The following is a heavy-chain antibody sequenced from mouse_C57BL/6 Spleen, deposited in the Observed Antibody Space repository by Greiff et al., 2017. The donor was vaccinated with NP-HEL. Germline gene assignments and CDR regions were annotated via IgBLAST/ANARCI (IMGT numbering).Heavy chain of an antibody. Sequence: VQLQQPGAELVKPGASVKMSCKASGYTFTSYWITWVKQRPGQGLEWIGDIYPGSGSTNYNEKFQSKATLTVDTSASTAYMQLSSLTSEDSAVYYCARFKNDGPRMDYWGQGTSVTVSS. J-gene: IGHJ4*01. D-gene: IGHD2-3*01. CDR3: ARFKNDGPRMDY. V-gene: IGHV1-55*01. CDR2: IYPGSGST. CDR1: GYTFTSYW.